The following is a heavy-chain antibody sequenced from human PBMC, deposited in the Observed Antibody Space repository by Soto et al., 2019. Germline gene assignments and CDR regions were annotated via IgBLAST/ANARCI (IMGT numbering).Heavy chain of an antibody. J-gene: IGHJ4*02. CDR2: INSEGTTT. Sequence: EVQLVESGGGLVQPGGSLRLSCAASGFTFSSYWMQWVRQGPGKGLVWVSRINSEGTTTTYADSVKGRFTVSRDNAKNRLYLHMNSLRAEDTALYYCGRAPGGTGIVDYWGQGTLVTVSS. V-gene: IGHV3-74*01. D-gene: IGHD7-27*01. CDR1: GFTFSSYW. CDR3: GRAPGGTGIVDY.